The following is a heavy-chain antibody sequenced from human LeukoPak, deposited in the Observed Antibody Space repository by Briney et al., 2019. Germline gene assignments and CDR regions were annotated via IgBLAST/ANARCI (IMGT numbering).Heavy chain of an antibody. CDR1: GFTFSTYE. V-gene: IGHV3-48*03. CDR2: ISSGASTI. Sequence: GSLRLSCAASGFTFSTYEMNWVRQAPGKGLEWVSYISSGASTIYYADSVKGRFTISRDNAKNSLYLQMNSLRAEDTAVYYCARLSETDYWGQGTLGTVSS. J-gene: IGHJ4*02. D-gene: IGHD1-26*01. CDR3: ARLSETDY.